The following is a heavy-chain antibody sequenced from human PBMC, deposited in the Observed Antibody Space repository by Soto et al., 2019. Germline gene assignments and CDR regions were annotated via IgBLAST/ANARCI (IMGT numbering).Heavy chain of an antibody. CDR3: AREATGELLGYYYYGMDV. Sequence: ASVKVSCKASGYTFTSYGISWVRQAPGQGLEWMGWISAYNGNTNYAQKLQGRVTMTTDTSTSTAYMELRSLRSDDTAVYYCAREATGELLGYYYYGMDVWGQGTTVTVSS. J-gene: IGHJ6*02. V-gene: IGHV1-18*04. CDR1: GYTFTSYG. D-gene: IGHD1-26*01. CDR2: ISAYNGNT.